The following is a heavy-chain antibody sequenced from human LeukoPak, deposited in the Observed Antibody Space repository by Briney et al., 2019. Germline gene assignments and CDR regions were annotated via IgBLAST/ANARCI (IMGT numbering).Heavy chain of an antibody. V-gene: IGHV3-48*01. D-gene: IGHD3-16*02. Sequence: GGSLRLSCAASGFTFSSYSMSWVRQAPGKGLEWVSYISSSSSTIYYADSVKGRFTISRDNAKNSLYLQMNSLRAEDTAVYYCARVRGRLGELSLDYWGQGTLVTVSS. CDR2: ISSSSSTI. CDR3: ARVRGRLGELSLDY. J-gene: IGHJ4*02. CDR1: GFTFSSYS.